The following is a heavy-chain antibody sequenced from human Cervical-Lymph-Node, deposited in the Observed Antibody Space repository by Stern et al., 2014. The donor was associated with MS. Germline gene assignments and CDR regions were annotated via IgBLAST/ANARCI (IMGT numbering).Heavy chain of an antibody. J-gene: IGHJ2*01. CDR1: GFTFDDYA. Sequence: QLVESGGGLVQPGRSLRISCAASGFTFDDYAMHWVRQAPGKGLEWVSGISWNSGSIDYADSVKGRFTISRDNAKNSLYLQMNSLRAEDTALYYCAKADDYYDSSGYLYWYFDLWGRGTLVTVSS. CDR2: ISWNSGSI. CDR3: AKADDYYDSSGYLYWYFDL. V-gene: IGHV3-9*01. D-gene: IGHD3-22*01.